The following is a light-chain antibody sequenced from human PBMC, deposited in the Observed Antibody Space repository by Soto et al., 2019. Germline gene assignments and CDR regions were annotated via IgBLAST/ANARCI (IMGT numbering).Light chain of an antibody. Sequence: QSVFTQPPSVSAAPGQKVTISCSGSSSNIGNNYVSWYQQLPGTAPKLLIYENNKRPSGIPDRFSGSKSGTSATLGITGLQTGDEADYYCGTWDSSLSAGRVFGGGTKVTVL. CDR1: SSNIGNNY. J-gene: IGLJ2*01. V-gene: IGLV1-51*02. CDR3: GTWDSSLSAGRV. CDR2: ENN.